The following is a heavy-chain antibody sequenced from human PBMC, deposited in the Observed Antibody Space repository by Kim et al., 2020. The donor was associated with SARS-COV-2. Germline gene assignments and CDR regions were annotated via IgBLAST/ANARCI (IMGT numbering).Heavy chain of an antibody. V-gene: IGHV3-48*03. J-gene: IGHJ4*02. CDR2: ISSSGSTI. D-gene: IGHD6-19*01. CDR1: GFTFSSYE. Sequence: GGSLRLSCAASGFTFSSYEMNWVRQAPGKGLEWVSYISSSGSTIYYADSVKGRFTISRDNAKNSLYLQMNSLRAEDTAVYYCAGLPYSSGLDYWGQGTLVTVSS. CDR3: AGLPYSSGLDY.